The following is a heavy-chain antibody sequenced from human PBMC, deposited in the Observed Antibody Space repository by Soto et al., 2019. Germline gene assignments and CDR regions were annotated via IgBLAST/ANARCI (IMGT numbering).Heavy chain of an antibody. Sequence: QVQLQESGPGLVKPSQTLSLTCTVSGGSISRGGYYWSWIRQHPGKGLEWIGYIYYSGSTYYNPSLKSRVTISVDTSKNQFSLKLSSVTAADTAVYYCARVGTYCSGGSCYSIDYWGQGTLVTVSS. CDR3: ARVGTYCSGGSCYSIDY. CDR1: GGSISRGGYY. D-gene: IGHD2-15*01. CDR2: IYYSGST. J-gene: IGHJ4*02. V-gene: IGHV4-31*03.